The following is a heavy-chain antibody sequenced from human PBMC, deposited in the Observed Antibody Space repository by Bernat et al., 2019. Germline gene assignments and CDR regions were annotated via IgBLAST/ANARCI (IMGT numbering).Heavy chain of an antibody. Sequence: EVQLVESGGGLVKPGGSLRLSCVASGFTFSSYSMNWVRQAPGKGLEWVSSISSSSSYIYYADSVKGRFTISRDNAKNSLYLQMNSLRAEDTAVYYCARGAAGMPDYWGQGTLVTVSS. J-gene: IGHJ4*02. CDR2: ISSSSSYI. V-gene: IGHV3-21*01. D-gene: IGHD2-2*01. CDR3: ARGAAGMPDY. CDR1: GFTFSSYS.